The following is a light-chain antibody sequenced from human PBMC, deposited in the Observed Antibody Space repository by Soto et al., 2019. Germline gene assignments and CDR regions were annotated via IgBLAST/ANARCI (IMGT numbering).Light chain of an antibody. CDR1: QSVSSY. J-gene: IGKJ3*01. Sequence: EIVLTQSPATLSLPPGERATLSCRASQSVSSYLAWYQQKPGQAPRLLIYDASNRATGIPARFSGSGSGTDFTLTISSLEPEDFAVYYCQQRSNWPPLFGPGTKVDIK. V-gene: IGKV3-11*01. CDR3: QQRSNWPPL. CDR2: DAS.